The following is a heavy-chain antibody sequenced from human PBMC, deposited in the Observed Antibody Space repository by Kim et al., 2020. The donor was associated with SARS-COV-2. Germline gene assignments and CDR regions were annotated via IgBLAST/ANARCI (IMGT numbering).Heavy chain of an antibody. CDR2: ISWNSGSI. D-gene: IGHD3-16*01. J-gene: IGHJ3*02. CDR1: GFTFDDYA. Sequence: GGSLRLSCAASGFTFDDYAMHWVRQAPGKGLEWVSGISWNSGSIGYADSVKGRFTISRDNAKNSLYLQMNSLRAEDTALYYCAKDISEVDVWGGAFDIWGQGTMVTVSS. CDR3: AKDISEVDVWGGAFDI. V-gene: IGHV3-9*01.